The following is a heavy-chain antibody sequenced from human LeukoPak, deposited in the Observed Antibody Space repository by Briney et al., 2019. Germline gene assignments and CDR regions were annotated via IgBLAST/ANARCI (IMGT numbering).Heavy chain of an antibody. D-gene: IGHD2-21*02. Sequence: GASVKVSCKASGYTFTSYALNWVRQAPGQGLEWMGWINTNTGNPTFAHGFTGRFVFSLDTSVSTAYLQISSLKAEDTAVYYCARDFGTPYCGGDCYSGKLDYWGQGTLVTVSS. J-gene: IGHJ4*02. V-gene: IGHV7-4-1*02. CDR2: INTNTGNP. CDR1: GYTFTSYA. CDR3: ARDFGTPYCGGDCYSGKLDY.